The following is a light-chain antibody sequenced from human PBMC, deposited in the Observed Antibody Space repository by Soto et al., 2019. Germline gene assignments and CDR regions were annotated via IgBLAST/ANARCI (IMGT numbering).Light chain of an antibody. Sequence: DIQMTQSPSTLSASIGDRVTITCRASQSITTFLAWYQQKPGKAPQILIYDASKLEPGVPSRLSGGGSGTEFTLTISSLQSEDFAVYYCQQYDSWPLTFGGGTKVDIK. J-gene: IGKJ4*01. CDR1: QSITTF. V-gene: IGKV1-5*01. CDR3: QQYDSWPLT. CDR2: DAS.